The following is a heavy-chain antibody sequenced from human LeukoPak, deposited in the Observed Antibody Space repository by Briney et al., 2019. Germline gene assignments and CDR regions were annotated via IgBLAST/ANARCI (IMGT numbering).Heavy chain of an antibody. CDR2: IYYSRRT. CDR3: ARERGYSYGPFDY. J-gene: IGHJ4*01. Sequence: SETLSLTCTVSGGSISSCDYYWSWIRQPPGKGLVWSGYIYYSRRTYYNPSLKSQVTIPVDTSKNQSSLKLSSVTAADTAVHYCARERGYSYGPFDYWGHGTLVTVSS. V-gene: IGHV4-30-4*08. CDR1: GGSISSCDYY. D-gene: IGHD5-18*01.